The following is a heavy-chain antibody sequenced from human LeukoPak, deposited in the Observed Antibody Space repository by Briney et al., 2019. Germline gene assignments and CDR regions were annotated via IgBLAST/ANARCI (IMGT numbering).Heavy chain of an antibody. J-gene: IGHJ4*02. CDR3: ARGYCSGGSCYPLPELFDY. Sequence: GASVKVSCKASGYTFTGYYMHWVRQAPGQGLEWMGWINPKSGGTNYAQKFQGRVTMTRDTSISTAYMELSRLRSDDTAVYYCARGYCSGGSCYPLPELFDYWGQGTLLTVSS. D-gene: IGHD2-15*01. CDR1: GYTFTGYY. CDR2: INPKSGGT. V-gene: IGHV1-2*02.